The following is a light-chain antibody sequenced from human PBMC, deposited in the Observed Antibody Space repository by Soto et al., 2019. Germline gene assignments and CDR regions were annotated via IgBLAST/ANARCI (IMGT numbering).Light chain of an antibody. V-gene: IGKV3-15*01. J-gene: IGKJ5*01. CDR3: QQYNNWPPIT. CDR1: QSIDTN. CDR2: GAS. Sequence: EIVFTQSPGTLSLSQGEGATLSCKARQSIDTNLGWYQQRPGQVPRLLIYGASTRATGIPARFSGSGSGTEFTLTISSLQSEDFAVYYCQQYNNWPPITFGQGTRLEIK.